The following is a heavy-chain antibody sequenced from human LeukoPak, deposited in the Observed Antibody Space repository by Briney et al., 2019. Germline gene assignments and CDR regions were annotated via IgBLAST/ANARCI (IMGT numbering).Heavy chain of an antibody. D-gene: IGHD4-23*01. CDR3: ARGPTGGNSEQYFQH. CDR1: GFTFSSYG. CDR2: IWYDGSNK. V-gene: IGHV3-33*01. J-gene: IGHJ1*01. Sequence: GRSLRLSCAASGFTFSSYGMHWVRQAPGKGLEWVAVIWYDGSNKYYADSVKGRFTISRDNSKNTLYLQMNSLRAEDTAVYYCARGPTGGNSEQYFQHWGQGTLVTVSS.